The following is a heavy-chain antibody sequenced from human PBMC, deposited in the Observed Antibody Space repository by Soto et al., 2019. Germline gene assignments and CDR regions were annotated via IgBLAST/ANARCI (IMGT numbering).Heavy chain of an antibody. V-gene: IGHV3-74*01. Sequence: EVHLVESGGGLVQPGGSLRLSCAASGFTVSTYWMHWVRQDPGKGLMWVSRISPDGSTTTYADPVRGRFTIPRDTAENTLYLQMNSLRVEDTAVYYCAKDRVPYSDYGRYFDLWGRGTLVTVSS. CDR1: GFTVSTYW. CDR3: AKDRVPYSDYGRYFDL. J-gene: IGHJ2*01. CDR2: ISPDGSTT. D-gene: IGHD4-17*01.